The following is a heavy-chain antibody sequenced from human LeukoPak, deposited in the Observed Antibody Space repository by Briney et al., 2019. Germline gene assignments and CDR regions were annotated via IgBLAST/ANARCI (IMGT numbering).Heavy chain of an antibody. CDR2: ISNSSSYI. CDR1: GFTFSSYS. V-gene: IGHV3-21*01. J-gene: IGHJ3*02. Sequence: KPGGSLRLSCAASGFTFSSYSMNWVRQAPGKGLEWVSSISNSSSYIYYADSVKGRFTISRDNAKNSLYLQMNSLRAEDTAVYYCARFRCSSTSCYRGAFDIWGQGTMVTVSS. CDR3: ARFRCSSTSCYRGAFDI. D-gene: IGHD2-2*01.